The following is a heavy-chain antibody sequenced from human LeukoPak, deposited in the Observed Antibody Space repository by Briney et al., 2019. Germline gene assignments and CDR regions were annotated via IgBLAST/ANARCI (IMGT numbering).Heavy chain of an antibody. CDR3: ASRRSYYYDSSGYMEH. CDR1: GGTFSSYA. Sequence: ASVKVSCKPSGGTFSSYAISWVRQAPGQGLEWMGGIIPIFGTANYAQKFQGRVTITADESTSTAYMELSSLRSEDTAVYYCASRRSYYYDSSGYMEHWGQGTLVTVSS. V-gene: IGHV1-69*13. J-gene: IGHJ1*01. CDR2: IIPIFGTA. D-gene: IGHD3-22*01.